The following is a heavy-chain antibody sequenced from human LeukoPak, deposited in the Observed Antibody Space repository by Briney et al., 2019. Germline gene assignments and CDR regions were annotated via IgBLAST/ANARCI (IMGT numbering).Heavy chain of an antibody. CDR1: GGSISSSSYY. Sequence: SETLSLTCTVSGGSISSSSYYWGWIRQPPGKGLEWIGSIYYSGSTYYNPSLKSRVTISVDTSKNQFYLQLSSVTAADTAVYYCARHQYCSSTSCYTGGHNWFDPWGQGTLVTVSS. V-gene: IGHV4-39*01. CDR2: IYYSGST. D-gene: IGHD2-2*02. CDR3: ARHQYCSSTSCYTGGHNWFDP. J-gene: IGHJ5*02.